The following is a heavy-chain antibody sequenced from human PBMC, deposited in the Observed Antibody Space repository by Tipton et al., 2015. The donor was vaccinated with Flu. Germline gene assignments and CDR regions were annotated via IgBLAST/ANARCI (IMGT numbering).Heavy chain of an antibody. CDR3: ARRDYSNYVSEPKNWFDP. V-gene: IGHV4-39*07. J-gene: IGHJ5*02. Sequence: GLVKPSETLSLTCGVSGDPIRSSNYYWGWIRQPPGKGLEWIGNTFHSGNTYLNPSLKSRVTISIDTSRNQFSLKVSSVTAADTAVYYCARRDYSNYVSEPKNWFDPWGQGALVTVSS. CDR1: GDPIRSSNYY. CDR2: TFHSGNT. D-gene: IGHD4-11*01.